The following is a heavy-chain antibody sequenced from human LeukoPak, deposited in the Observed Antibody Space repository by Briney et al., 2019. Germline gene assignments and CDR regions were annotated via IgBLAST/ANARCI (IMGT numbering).Heavy chain of an antibody. CDR3: ARVVRAVTTRLDY. J-gene: IGHJ4*02. CDR2: INHSGST. V-gene: IGHV4-34*01. CDR1: GGSFSGYY. D-gene: IGHD4-17*01. Sequence: SETLSLTCAVYGGSFSGYYWSWIRQPPGKGLGWIGEINHSGSTNYNPSLKSRVTISVDTSKNQFSLKLSSVTAADTAVYYCARVVRAVTTRLDYWGQGTLVTVSS.